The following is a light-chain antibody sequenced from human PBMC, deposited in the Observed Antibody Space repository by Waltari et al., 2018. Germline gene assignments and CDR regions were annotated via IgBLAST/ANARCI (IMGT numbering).Light chain of an antibody. CDR3: SSQSSNNVVL. V-gene: IGLV2-14*03. Sequence: QSALTQPASVSESPGQSITISCTGISSDVGSYNSVSWYQDHPGQGPKVIIYDVSDRPSGVSARFSGSKSGNTASLTISGLQAEDEADYYCSSQSSNNVVLFGGGTKVTVL. CDR1: SSDVGSYNS. CDR2: DVS. J-gene: IGLJ3*02.